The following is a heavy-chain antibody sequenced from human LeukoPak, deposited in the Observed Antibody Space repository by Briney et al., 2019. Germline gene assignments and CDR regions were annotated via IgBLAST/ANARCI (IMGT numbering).Heavy chain of an antibody. Sequence: PGGSLRLSCAASGFTFSSCAMSWVRQAPGKGLEWVSSISGSGGSTYYADSVKGRFAISRDNSKNTLYLQMSSLRAEDTAVYYCVKDDLWFRSWGQGTLVTVSS. CDR2: ISGSGGST. CDR3: VKDDLWFRS. V-gene: IGHV3-23*01. J-gene: IGHJ4*02. D-gene: IGHD3-10*01. CDR1: GFTFSSCA.